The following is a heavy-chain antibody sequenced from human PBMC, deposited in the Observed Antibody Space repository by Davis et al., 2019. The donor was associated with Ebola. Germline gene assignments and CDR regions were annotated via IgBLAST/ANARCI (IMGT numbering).Heavy chain of an antibody. J-gene: IGHJ4*02. CDR1: GYTFTNYA. CDR3: ARDSGDMSY. D-gene: IGHD2-21*01. V-gene: IGHV1-18*01. CDR2: IAPYNRVT. Sequence: ASVKVSCKASGYTFTNYAFSWVRQAPGQGLEWMGWIAPYNRVTNYAQNLQDRFSMTTDASTSTAYMELRSLTSDDTAVYYCARDSGDMSYWGQGTLVTVSS.